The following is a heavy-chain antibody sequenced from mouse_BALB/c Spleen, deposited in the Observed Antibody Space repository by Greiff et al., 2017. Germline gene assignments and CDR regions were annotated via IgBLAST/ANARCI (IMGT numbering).Heavy chain of an antibody. CDR3: ARVDYYGYGFAY. V-gene: IGHV3-2*02. CDR2: ISYSGST. CDR1: GYSITSDYA. D-gene: IGHD1-2*01. Sequence: VQLQQSGPGLVKPSQSLSLTCTVTGYSITSDYAWNWIRQFPGNKLEWMGYISYSGSTSYNPSLKSRISITRDTSKNQFFLQLNSVTTEDTATYYCARVDYYGYGFAYWGQGTLVTVSA. J-gene: IGHJ3*01.